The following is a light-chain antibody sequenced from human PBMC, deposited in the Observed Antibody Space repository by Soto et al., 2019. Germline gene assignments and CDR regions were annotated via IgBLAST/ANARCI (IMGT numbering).Light chain of an antibody. Sequence: QSVLTQPRSVSATPGQSVTISCSGTSSNVGAGYDVHWYQQLPGTAPKLLIYGNSNRPSGVPDRFSGSKSGTSASLAITGLQAEDEADYYCQSSDSSRNVFGNGKKVTV. CDR1: SSNVGAGYD. CDR3: QSSDSSRNV. J-gene: IGLJ1*01. CDR2: GNS. V-gene: IGLV1-40*01.